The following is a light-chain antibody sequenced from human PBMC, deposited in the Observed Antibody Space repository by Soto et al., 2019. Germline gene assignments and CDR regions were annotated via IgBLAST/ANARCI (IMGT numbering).Light chain of an antibody. CDR2: GAS. Sequence: EIVMTQSPATLSVSPGERTTLSCRASQSVFSNLAWYQQKPGQAPRLLIYGASTRATGIPARFSGSGSGTEFTLTISSLQSEDFALYYCQQYNNWPPYTFGQGIKLEMK. J-gene: IGKJ2*01. CDR3: QQYNNWPPYT. V-gene: IGKV3-15*01. CDR1: QSVFSN.